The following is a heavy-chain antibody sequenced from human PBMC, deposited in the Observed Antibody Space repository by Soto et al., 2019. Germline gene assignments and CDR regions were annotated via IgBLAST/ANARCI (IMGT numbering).Heavy chain of an antibody. J-gene: IGHJ6*02. Sequence: PSETLSLTCTVSGGSISSYYRSWIRQPAGKGLEWIGRIYTSGSTNYNPSLKSRGTMSVDTSKNQFSLKLSSVTAADTAVYYCARVRIAARTGAYGMDVWGQGTTVTVSS. CDR3: ARVRIAARTGAYGMDV. CDR2: IYTSGST. D-gene: IGHD6-6*01. CDR1: GGSISSYY. V-gene: IGHV4-4*07.